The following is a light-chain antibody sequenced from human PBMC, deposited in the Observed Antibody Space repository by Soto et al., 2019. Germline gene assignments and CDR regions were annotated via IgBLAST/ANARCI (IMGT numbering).Light chain of an antibody. J-gene: IGLJ1*01. CDR1: SSDVGGYNY. CDR2: EVN. V-gene: IGLV2-8*01. CDR3: SSYAGGSNV. Sequence: QSVLTQPPSASGSPGQSVAISCTGTSSDVGGYNYVSWDQQHPGKAPKLMIYEVNKRPSGVPDRFSGSESGDTASLTVSGVQAADEADYYCSSYAGGSNVFGSGTKVIVL.